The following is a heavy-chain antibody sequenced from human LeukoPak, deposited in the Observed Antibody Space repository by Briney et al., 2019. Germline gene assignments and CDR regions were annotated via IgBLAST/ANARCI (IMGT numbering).Heavy chain of an antibody. CDR3: AKGSSGWPAGD. Sequence: GGCLRLSCAASGFTFSSYAMSWVRQAPGKGLEWVSAISGSGGSTYYADSVKGRFTISRDNSKNTLYLQMHSLRAEDTAVYHCAKGSSGWPAGDWGQGTLFTVSS. J-gene: IGHJ4*02. V-gene: IGHV3-23*01. CDR1: GFTFSSYA. D-gene: IGHD6-19*01. CDR2: ISGSGGST.